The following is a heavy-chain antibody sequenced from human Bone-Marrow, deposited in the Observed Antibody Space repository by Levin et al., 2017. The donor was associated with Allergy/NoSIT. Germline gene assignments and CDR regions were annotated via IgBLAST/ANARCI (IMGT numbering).Heavy chain of an antibody. Sequence: SQTLSLTCVVSGGSMSSGGYSWSWVRQPPGKGLEWIGYIYYRGSTYYNPSLKSRITMSVDRSKNQFSLNLDSVTAADTAVYYCARAKWSLSGTVATPSYCLDVWGKGTTVTVSS. V-gene: IGHV4-30-2*01. D-gene: IGHD1-26*01. J-gene: IGHJ6*03. CDR1: GGSMSSGGYS. CDR2: IYYRGST. CDR3: ARAKWSLSGTVATPSYCLDV.